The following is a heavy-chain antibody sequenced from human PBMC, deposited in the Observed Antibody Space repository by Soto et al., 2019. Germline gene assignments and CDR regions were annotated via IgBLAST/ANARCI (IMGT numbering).Heavy chain of an antibody. CDR3: ARGGGPRDYYFDY. Sequence: GGSLRLSCAASGFTFSSYSMNWVRQAPGKGLEWVSSISSSSSYIYYADSVKGRFTISRDNAKNSLYLQMNSLRAEDTAVYYCARGGGPRDYYFDYWGQGTLVTVSS. D-gene: IGHD2-15*01. CDR2: ISSSSSYI. V-gene: IGHV3-21*01. CDR1: GFTFSSYS. J-gene: IGHJ4*02.